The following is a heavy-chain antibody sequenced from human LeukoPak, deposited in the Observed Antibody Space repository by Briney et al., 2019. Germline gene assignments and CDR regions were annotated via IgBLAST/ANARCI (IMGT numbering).Heavy chain of an antibody. V-gene: IGHV1-69*04. CDR1: GGTFSSYA. CDR3: ARERGIMIVVTEDFDY. Sequence: GASVKVSCKASGGTFSSYAISWVRQAPGQGLEWMGRIIPILGIANYAQKFQGRVTITADKSTSTAYMELSSLRSEDTAVYYCARERGIMIVVTEDFDYWGQGTLVTVSS. J-gene: IGHJ4*02. CDR2: IIPILGIA. D-gene: IGHD3-22*01.